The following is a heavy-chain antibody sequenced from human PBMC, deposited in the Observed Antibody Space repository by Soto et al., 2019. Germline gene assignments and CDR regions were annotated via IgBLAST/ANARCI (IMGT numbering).Heavy chain of an antibody. D-gene: IGHD1-1*01. CDR1: ALTASSNY. Sequence: PGGSRRLPCAASALTASSNYMSCVSQAPGKGLEWVAVSYSGGSTSYADSVKGRVTISRDNSKNTLHLQINSLRAEDTAVYYCAKEERNYHSYFMDVWGQGTTVTVSS. CDR2: SYSGGST. V-gene: IGHV3-53*01. CDR3: AKEERNYHSYFMDV. J-gene: IGHJ6*02.